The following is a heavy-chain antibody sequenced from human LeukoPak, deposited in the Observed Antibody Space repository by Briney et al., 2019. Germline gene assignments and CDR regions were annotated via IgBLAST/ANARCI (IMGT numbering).Heavy chain of an antibody. CDR1: GGSISSGSYS. J-gene: IGHJ4*02. D-gene: IGHD2-21*02. V-gene: IGHV4-61*02. Sequence: PSETLSLTCTVSGGSISSGSYSWSWIRQPAGKGLEWIGRIYSSGSTNYNPSLKSRVTISVDTSKKQFSLKLSSVTAADTAVYYCARDWLVHCGGDCYSLYFDYWGQGTLVTVSS. CDR2: IYSSGST. CDR3: ARDWLVHCGGDCYSLYFDY.